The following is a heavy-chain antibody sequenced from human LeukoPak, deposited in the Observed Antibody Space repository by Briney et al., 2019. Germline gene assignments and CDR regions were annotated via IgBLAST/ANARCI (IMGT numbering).Heavy chain of an antibody. CDR1: GFIFDDYA. Sequence: SLRLSCTASGFIFDDYAMHWVRQAPGKGLEGVSDMSWSSGSIGYADSVRGRFTISRDNAKNSLYLQMNSLRAEDTALYYCAKDIMLTYYYDSSGYYPYYYYYYGMDVWGQGTTVTVSS. CDR3: AKDIMLTYYYDSSGYYPYYYYYYGMDV. D-gene: IGHD3-22*01. J-gene: IGHJ6*02. CDR2: MSWSSGSI. V-gene: IGHV3-9*01.